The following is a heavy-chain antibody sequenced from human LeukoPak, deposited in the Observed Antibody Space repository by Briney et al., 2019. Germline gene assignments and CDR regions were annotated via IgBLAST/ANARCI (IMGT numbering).Heavy chain of an antibody. D-gene: IGHD1-7*01. CDR3: ARAVGNYDWFDP. V-gene: IGHV1-46*01. Sequence: ASVKVSCKASGYTFTSYYMHWVRQAPGQGLEWMGIINPSGGSTSYAQRFQGRVTITADKSTSTVYMELSSLRSEDTAVYYCARAVGNYDWFDPWGQGTLVTVSS. CDR1: GYTFTSYY. CDR2: INPSGGST. J-gene: IGHJ5*02.